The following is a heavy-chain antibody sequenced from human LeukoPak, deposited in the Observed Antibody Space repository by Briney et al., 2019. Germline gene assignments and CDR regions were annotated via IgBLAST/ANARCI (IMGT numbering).Heavy chain of an antibody. CDR3: ARAHPPNYYDSSGYPPYFDS. Sequence: GGSLRLSCAASGFTVSSNYMNWVRQAPGKGLEWVSIIYSGGSTYYADSVKGRFTISRDNSKNTLYLQMNSLRAEDTAVYYCARAHPPNYYDSSGYPPYFDSWGQGTLVTVSS. J-gene: IGHJ4*02. CDR1: GFTVSSNY. D-gene: IGHD3-22*01. V-gene: IGHV3-66*01. CDR2: IYSGGST.